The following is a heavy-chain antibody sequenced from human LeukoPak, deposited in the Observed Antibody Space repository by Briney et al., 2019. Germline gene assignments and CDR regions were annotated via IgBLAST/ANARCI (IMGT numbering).Heavy chain of an antibody. CDR1: TFTFSDYG. J-gene: IGHJ4*02. CDR3: ASSFGY. CDR2: IRNDGAKT. V-gene: IGHV3-30*02. D-gene: IGHD3-10*01. Sequence: GGSLRLSCVGSTFTFSDYGMHWVRQAPGKGLEWVAFIRNDGAKTYYADSAKGRFTISRDNSKNTLYLQMNSLRAEDTAVYYCASSFGYWGQGTLVTVSS.